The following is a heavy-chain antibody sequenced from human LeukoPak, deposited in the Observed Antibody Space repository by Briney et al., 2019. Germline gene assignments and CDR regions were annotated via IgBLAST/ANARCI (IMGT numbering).Heavy chain of an antibody. CDR3: ARIFGVVIDY. CDR1: GGSISSNY. D-gene: IGHD3-3*01. CDR2: IHYSGST. V-gene: IGHV4-59*01. Sequence: SETLSLTCTVSGGSISSNYWSWIRQPPGKGLEWIGYIHYSGSTYYNPSLKSRVTMSLDTSKNLFSLKLSSVTAVDTAVYYCARIFGVVIDYWGPGTLVTVSS. J-gene: IGHJ4*02.